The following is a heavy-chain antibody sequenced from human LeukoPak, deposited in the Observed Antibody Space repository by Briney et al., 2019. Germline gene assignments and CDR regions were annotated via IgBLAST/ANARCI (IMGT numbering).Heavy chain of an antibody. CDR2: TRNKANSYTT. CDR1: GFTFSVHY. CDR3: AREHHYSSGWHDAFDI. V-gene: IGHV3-72*01. Sequence: GGSLRLSCAASGFTFSVHYMDWVRQAPGKGLEWVGRTRNKANSYTTEYAASVKGRFTISRDDSKNSLYLQMNSLKTEDTAVYYCAREHHYSSGWHDAFDIWGQGTMVTVSS. J-gene: IGHJ3*02. D-gene: IGHD6-19*01.